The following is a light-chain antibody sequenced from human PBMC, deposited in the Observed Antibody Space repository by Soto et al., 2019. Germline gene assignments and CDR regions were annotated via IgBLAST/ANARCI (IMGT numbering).Light chain of an antibody. Sequence: EVVLTLSPATLSVSPGEGATLSCRASQSVNINLAWYQQKPGQAPRLLIYGASTRATGVPARFSGSGSGTEFTLTISTLQSEDFAVYYCQQYNNWPITFGQGTRLEIK. CDR2: GAS. V-gene: IGKV3-15*01. J-gene: IGKJ5*01. CDR1: QSVNIN. CDR3: QQYNNWPIT.